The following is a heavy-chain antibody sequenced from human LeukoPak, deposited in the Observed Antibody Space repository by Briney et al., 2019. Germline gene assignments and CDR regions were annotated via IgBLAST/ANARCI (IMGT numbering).Heavy chain of an antibody. CDR3: ARVYDILTGYSRFDP. V-gene: IGHV1-18*01. CDR1: GYTFTSYG. J-gene: IGHJ5*02. D-gene: IGHD3-9*01. CDR2: ISAYNGNT. Sequence: ASVKVSCKASGYTFTSYGISWVRQAPGQGLEWMGWISAYNGNTNYAQKLQGRVTMTTDTSTSTAYMELRSLRSDDPAVYYCARVYDILTGYSRFDPWGQGTLVTVSS.